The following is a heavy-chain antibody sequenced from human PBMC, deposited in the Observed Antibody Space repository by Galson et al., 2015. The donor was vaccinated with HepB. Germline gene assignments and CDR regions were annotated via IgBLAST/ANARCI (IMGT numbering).Heavy chain of an antibody. J-gene: IGHJ4*02. Sequence: SVKVSCKASGFTFTKYYIHWVRQAPGQGLEWMGILNPRAYSTTYAQKFQGRLTMTRGTSTTTVYMELSSLRSEDTAVYYCATRVDSGFDYWGQGTLVTVSS. CDR3: ATRVDSGFDY. D-gene: IGHD3-9*01. CDR2: LNPRAYST. V-gene: IGHV1-46*03. CDR1: GFTFTKYY.